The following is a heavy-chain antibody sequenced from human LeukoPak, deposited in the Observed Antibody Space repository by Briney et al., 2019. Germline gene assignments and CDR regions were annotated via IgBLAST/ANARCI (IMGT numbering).Heavy chain of an antibody. CDR1: SGSFSGYY. CDR3: AARGEYSGSGTR. CDR2: INHSGST. D-gene: IGHD3-10*01. Sequence: PSETLSLTCAVYSGSFSGYYWSWIRQAPGKGLEWIGEINHSGSTNYNPSLRTQVTISVGTSKNQFSLKLTSVTVADTAMYYCAARGEYSGSGTRWGQGALVTVSS. V-gene: IGHV4-34*01. J-gene: IGHJ4*02.